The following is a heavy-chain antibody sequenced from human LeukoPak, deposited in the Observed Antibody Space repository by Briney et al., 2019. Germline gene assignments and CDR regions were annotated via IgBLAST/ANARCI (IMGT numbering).Heavy chain of an antibody. CDR3: ARVYDILTGYPPLGAFDI. CDR2: IYHSGST. Sequence: PSETLSLTCTVSGYSISSGYYWGWIRQPPGKGLEWIGSIYHSGSTYYNPSLKSRVTISVDTSKNQFSLKLSSVTAADTAVYYCARVYDILTGYPPLGAFDIWGQGTMVTVSS. V-gene: IGHV4-38-2*02. J-gene: IGHJ3*02. CDR1: GYSISSGYY. D-gene: IGHD3-9*01.